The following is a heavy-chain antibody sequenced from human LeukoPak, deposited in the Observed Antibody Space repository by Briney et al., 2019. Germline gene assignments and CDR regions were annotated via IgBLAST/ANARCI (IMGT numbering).Heavy chain of an antibody. CDR2: ISWNSGSI. J-gene: IGHJ4*02. Sequence: GRSLRLSCAASGFTFDDYAMHWVRQAPGKGLEWVSGISWNSGSIGYADSVKGRFTISRDNAKNSLYLQMNSLRAEDTALYYCAKVHGDYASPLAYWGQGTLVTVSS. V-gene: IGHV3-9*01. CDR1: GFTFDDYA. CDR3: AKVHGDYASPLAY. D-gene: IGHD4-17*01.